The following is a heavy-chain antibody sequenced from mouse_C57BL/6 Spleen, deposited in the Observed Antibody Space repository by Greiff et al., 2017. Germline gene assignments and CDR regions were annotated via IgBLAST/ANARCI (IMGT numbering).Heavy chain of an antibody. Sequence: VKLQQSGAELVKPGASVKISCKASGYAFSSYWMNWVKQRPGKGLEWIGQIYPGDGDTNYNGKFKGKATLTADKSSSTAYMQLSSLTSEDSAVYFCARGGSNYWYFDVWGTGTTVTVSS. V-gene: IGHV1-80*01. J-gene: IGHJ1*03. CDR3: ARGGSNYWYFDV. CDR2: IYPGDGDT. D-gene: IGHD1-1*01. CDR1: GYAFSSYW.